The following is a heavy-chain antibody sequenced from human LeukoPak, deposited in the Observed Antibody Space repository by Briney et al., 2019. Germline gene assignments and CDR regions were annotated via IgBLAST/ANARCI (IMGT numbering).Heavy chain of an antibody. D-gene: IGHD6-13*01. CDR3: TTDSLRIAAAGNDY. Sequence: GGSLRLSCAASGFTFSNAWMSWVRQAPGKGLEWVGRIKSKTDGGTTDYAAPVKGRFTISRDDPKNTLYLQMNSLKTEDTAVYYCTTDSLRIAAAGNDYWGQGTLVTVSS. CDR1: GFTFSNAW. V-gene: IGHV3-15*01. J-gene: IGHJ4*02. CDR2: IKSKTDGGTT.